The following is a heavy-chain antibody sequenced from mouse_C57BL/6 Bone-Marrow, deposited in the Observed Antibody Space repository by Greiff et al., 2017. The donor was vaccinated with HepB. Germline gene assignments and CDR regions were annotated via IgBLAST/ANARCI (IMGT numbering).Heavy chain of an antibody. D-gene: IGHD1-1*01. CDR1: GFNINDYY. Sequence: VQLQQSGAELVKPGASVKLSCTASGFNINDYYMHWVKQSTEQGLEWIGRIDPEDGETKYAPKFQGKATITADTSSNTAYLQLSSLTSEDTAVYYCARVTTVEFAYWGQGTLVTVSA. J-gene: IGHJ3*01. CDR3: ARVTTVEFAY. CDR2: IDPEDGET. V-gene: IGHV14-2*01.